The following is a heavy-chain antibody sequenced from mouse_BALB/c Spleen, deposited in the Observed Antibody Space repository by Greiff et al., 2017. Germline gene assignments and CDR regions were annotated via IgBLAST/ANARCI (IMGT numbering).Heavy chain of an antibody. CDR2: ISSGGSYT. D-gene: IGHD2-4*01. V-gene: IGHV5-9-3*01. CDR3: ARGRDDYDGYWYFDV. Sequence: EVKVEESGGGLVKPGGSLKLSCAASGFTFSSYTMSWVRQTPEKRLEWVATISSGGSYTYYPDSVKGRFTISRDNAKNTLYLQMSSLRSEDTAMYYCARGRDDYDGYWYFDVWGAGTTVTVSS. J-gene: IGHJ1*01. CDR1: GFTFSSYT.